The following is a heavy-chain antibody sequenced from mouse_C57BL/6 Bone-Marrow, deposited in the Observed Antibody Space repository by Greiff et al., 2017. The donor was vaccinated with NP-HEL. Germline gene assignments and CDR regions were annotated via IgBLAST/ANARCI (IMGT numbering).Heavy chain of an antibody. CDR1: GFTFSDYY. CDR2: LSNGGGST. Sequence: DVMLVESGGGLVQPGGSLKLSCAASGFTFSDYYMYWVRQTPEKRLEWVAYLSNGGGSTYYPDTVKGRFTISRDNAKNTRYLQMSRLKSEDTAMYYCARQGITTVVAPYAMDYWGQGTSVTVSS. V-gene: IGHV5-12*01. CDR3: ARQGITTVVAPYAMDY. J-gene: IGHJ4*01. D-gene: IGHD1-1*01.